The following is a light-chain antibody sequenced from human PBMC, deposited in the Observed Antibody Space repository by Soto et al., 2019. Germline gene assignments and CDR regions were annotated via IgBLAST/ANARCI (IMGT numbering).Light chain of an antibody. J-gene: IGKJ1*01. CDR1: QSVSSN. CDR2: GAS. V-gene: IGKV3-15*01. Sequence: EIVMTQSPATLSVSPGERATLSCRASQSVSSNLAWYQQKPAQAPRLLIYGASTRATGIPARFSGSGSWTEFTLTISSLQSEDVAVYYCQQYNNWPPWTFGQGTKVEIK. CDR3: QQYNNWPPWT.